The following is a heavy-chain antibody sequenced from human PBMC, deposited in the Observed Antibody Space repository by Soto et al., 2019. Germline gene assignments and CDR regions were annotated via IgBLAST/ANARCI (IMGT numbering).Heavy chain of an antibody. CDR3: AKGDGVRGPWDYYYYMDV. CDR1: GFTFSSYA. Sequence: GGSLRLSCAASGFTFSSYAMSWVRQAPGKGLEWVSAISGSGGSTYYADSVKGRFTISRDNSKNTLYLQMNSLRAEDTAVYYCAKGDGVRGPWDYYYYMDVWGKGTTVTVSS. D-gene: IGHD3-10*01. CDR2: ISGSGGST. J-gene: IGHJ6*03. V-gene: IGHV3-23*01.